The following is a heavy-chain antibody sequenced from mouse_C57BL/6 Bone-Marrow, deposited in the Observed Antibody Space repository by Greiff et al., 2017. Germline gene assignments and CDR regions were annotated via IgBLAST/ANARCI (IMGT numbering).Heavy chain of an antibody. D-gene: IGHD2-3*01. V-gene: IGHV5-4*01. CDR1: GFTFSSYA. J-gene: IGHJ3*01. CDR2: ISDGGSYT. Sequence: DVKLVESGGGLVKPGGSLKLSCAASGFTFSSYAMSWVRQTPEKRLEWVATISDGGSYTYYPDNVKGRFTISRDNAKNNLYLQMSHLKSEDTAMYYCAREYDGDPGPWFAYWGQGTRVTVSA. CDR3: AREYDGDPGPWFAY.